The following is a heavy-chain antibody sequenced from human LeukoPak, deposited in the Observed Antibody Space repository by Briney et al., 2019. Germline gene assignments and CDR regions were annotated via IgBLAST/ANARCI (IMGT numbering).Heavy chain of an antibody. J-gene: IGHJ4*02. Sequence: GGSLRLSCAASGLTFSSYGMHWVRQAPGKGLEWVAFIRYDGSNKYYADSVKGRFTISRDNSKNTLYLQMNSLRAEDTAVYYCAKHTPIAALDYWGQGTLVTVSS. D-gene: IGHD6-13*01. CDR3: AKHTPIAALDY. V-gene: IGHV3-30*02. CDR1: GLTFSSYG. CDR2: IRYDGSNK.